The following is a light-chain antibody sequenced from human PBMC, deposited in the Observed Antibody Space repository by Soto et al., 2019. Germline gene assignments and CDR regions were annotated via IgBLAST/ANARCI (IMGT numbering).Light chain of an antibody. V-gene: IGLV2-14*01. CDR3: SSYTSSSTRV. CDR1: ISDVGGYNY. J-gene: IGLJ3*02. Sequence: QSALTQPASVSGSPGQSITISCTGTISDVGGYNYVSWYQQHPGKAPKLMIYEVSNLPSGVSIRFSGSKSGNTASLTISGLQAEDEADYYCSSYTSSSTRVFGGGTTLTVL. CDR2: EVS.